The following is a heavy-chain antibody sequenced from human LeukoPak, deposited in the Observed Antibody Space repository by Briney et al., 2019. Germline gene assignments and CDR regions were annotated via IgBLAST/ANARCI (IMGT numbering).Heavy chain of an antibody. CDR1: GFTFDDYA. D-gene: IGHD6-13*01. Sequence: PGGSLRLSCAAYGFTFDDYAMHWVRQAPGKGLEWVSLISWDGGSTYYADSVKGRFTISRDNSKNSLYLQMNSLRAEDTALYYCAKDKGYSSSWYLFDYWGQGTLVTVSS. J-gene: IGHJ4*02. CDR2: ISWDGGST. V-gene: IGHV3-43D*04. CDR3: AKDKGYSSSWYLFDY.